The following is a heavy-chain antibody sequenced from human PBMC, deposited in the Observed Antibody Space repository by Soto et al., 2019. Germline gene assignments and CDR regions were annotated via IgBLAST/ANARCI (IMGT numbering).Heavy chain of an antibody. Sequence: GGSLRLSCAASGFTFSSYWMSWVRQAPGKGLEWVADIKQDGSEKYYVDSVKGRFTISRDNAKNSLYLQMNSLRAEDTAVYYCARDWDDFWSDVWGQGTMVTVSS. J-gene: IGHJ3*01. CDR3: ARDWDDFWSDV. V-gene: IGHV3-7*01. CDR1: GFTFSSYW. CDR2: IKQDGSEK. D-gene: IGHD3-3*01.